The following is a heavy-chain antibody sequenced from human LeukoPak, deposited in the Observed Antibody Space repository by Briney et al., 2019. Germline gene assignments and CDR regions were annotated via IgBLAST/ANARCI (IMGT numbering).Heavy chain of an antibody. CDR1: GFTFSSYG. J-gene: IGHJ4*02. Sequence: PGGSLRLSCAASGFTFSSYGMNWVRQAPGKGLEWVAFIRYDGSNKYYADSVKGRFTISRDNSKNTLYLQMNRLRAEDTAVYYCAKDRVSVNLGLYFDYWGQGTLVTVSS. CDR3: AKDRVSVNLGLYFDY. V-gene: IGHV3-30*02. D-gene: IGHD4-11*01. CDR2: IRYDGSNK.